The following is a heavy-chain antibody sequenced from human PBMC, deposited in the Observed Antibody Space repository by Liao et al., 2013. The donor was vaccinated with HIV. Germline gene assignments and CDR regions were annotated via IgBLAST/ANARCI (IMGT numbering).Heavy chain of an antibody. D-gene: IGHD5-24*01. V-gene: IGHV4-4*07. J-gene: IGHJ3*02. CDR1: GGSMSIYY. CDR2: IYASGTT. Sequence: QVQLQESGPGLVKPSETLSLTCSVSGGSMSIYYWSWIRQSAGKGLEWIGRIYASGTTKYNPSLKSRVTMAVDTSKNQYSLKLTSVTAADTAIYYCARAVDDGLERHDAFDIWGQGTMVTVSS. CDR3: ARAVDDGLERHDAFDI.